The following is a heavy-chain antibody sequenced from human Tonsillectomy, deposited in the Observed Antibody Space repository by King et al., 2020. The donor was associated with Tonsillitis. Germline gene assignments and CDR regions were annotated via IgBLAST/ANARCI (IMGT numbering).Heavy chain of an antibody. D-gene: IGHD6-19*01. CDR1: GFTFSNAW. CDR3: TTDKGWWLGPGDY. J-gene: IGHJ4*02. Sequence: VQLVESGGGLVKPGGSLRLSCAASGFTFSNAWMSWVRQAPGKGLEWVGRIKSKTDGGTTDYAAPVKGRFTISRDDSKNTLYLQMNSLKTEDTAMYYCTTDKGWWLGPGDYWGQGTLVTVSS. V-gene: IGHV3-15*01. CDR2: IKSKTDGGTT.